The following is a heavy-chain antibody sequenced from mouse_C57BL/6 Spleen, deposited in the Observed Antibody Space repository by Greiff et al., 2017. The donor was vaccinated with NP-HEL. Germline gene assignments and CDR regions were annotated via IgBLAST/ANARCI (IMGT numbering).Heavy chain of an antibody. CDR3: ARISYYGGDFDV. J-gene: IGHJ1*03. CDR2: ISGGGGNT. D-gene: IGHD1-1*01. Sequence: DVKLVESGGGLVKPGGSLKLSCAASGFTFSSYTMSWVRQTPEKRLEWVATISGGGGNTYYPDSVKGRFTLSRDNAKNTLYLQMSSLRSEDTALDYCARISYYGGDFDVWGTGTTVTVSA. CDR1: GFTFSSYT. V-gene: IGHV5-9*01.